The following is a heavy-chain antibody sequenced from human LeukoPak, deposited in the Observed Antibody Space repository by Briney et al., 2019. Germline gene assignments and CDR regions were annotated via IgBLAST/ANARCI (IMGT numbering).Heavy chain of an antibody. D-gene: IGHD5-24*01. J-gene: IGHJ4*02. CDR2: ISYDGSNK. Sequence: GGSLRLSCAASGFTFTMYAMTWVRQAPGKGLEWVAVISYDGSNKYYADSVKGRFTISRDNSKNTLYLQMNSLRSEDTAVYYCARGRGGDGYNWLCYFDYWGQGTLVTVSS. V-gene: IGHV3-30*03. CDR3: ARGRGGDGYNWLCYFDY. CDR1: GFTFTMYA.